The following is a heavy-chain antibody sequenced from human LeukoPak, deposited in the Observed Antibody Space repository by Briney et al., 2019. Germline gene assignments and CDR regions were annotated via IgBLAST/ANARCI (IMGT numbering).Heavy chain of an antibody. V-gene: IGHV3-23*01. CDR2: ISGSGSGT. CDR3: AKGPFRLRAGPYYFDY. Sequence: PGGSLRLSCAASGFTFSSYGMHWVRQAPGKGLEWVSGISGSGSGTYYADSVKGRFTISRDNSKNTLYLQMNSLRAEDTAVYYCAKGPFRLRAGPYYFDYWGQGTLVTVSS. D-gene: IGHD3-9*01. J-gene: IGHJ4*02. CDR1: GFTFSSYG.